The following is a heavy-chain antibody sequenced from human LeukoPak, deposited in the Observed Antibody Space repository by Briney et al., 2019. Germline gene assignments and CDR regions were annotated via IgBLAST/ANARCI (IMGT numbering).Heavy chain of an antibody. D-gene: IGHD5-12*01. Sequence: GGSLRLSCAASGFTFSSAWMSWVRQAPGKGLEWVGRIKSKTDGERTDYAAPVKGRFSISRDDSKNTLYLQMNSLKTEDTAVYYCATPSGYDYLFGYWGQGTLVTVSS. CDR2: IKSKTDGERT. CDR1: GFTFSSAW. V-gene: IGHV3-15*01. CDR3: ATPSGYDYLFGY. J-gene: IGHJ4*02.